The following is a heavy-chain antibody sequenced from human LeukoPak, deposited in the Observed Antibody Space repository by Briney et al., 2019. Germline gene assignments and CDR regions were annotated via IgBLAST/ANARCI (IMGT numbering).Heavy chain of an antibody. Sequence: GGSLRLSCAATRFTFSSYAMSSVRQAPGKGLEWVSAISGSGGSTYYADSVKGRFTISRDNSKNTLYLQMNSLRAEDTAVYYCAETYSDSSIAVAGYFGYWGQGTLVTVSS. CDR3: AETYSDSSIAVAGYFGY. CDR2: ISGSGGST. J-gene: IGHJ4*02. CDR1: RFTFSSYA. V-gene: IGHV3-23*01. D-gene: IGHD6-19*01.